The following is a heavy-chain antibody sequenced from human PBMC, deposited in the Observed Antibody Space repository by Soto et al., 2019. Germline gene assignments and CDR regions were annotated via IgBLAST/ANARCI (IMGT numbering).Heavy chain of an antibody. D-gene: IGHD5-18*01. CDR3: AKDWGSGYSYVGWY. Sequence: QVQLVESGGGVVQPGRSLRLSCAASGFTFSSYGMHWVRQAPGKGLEWVAVISYDGSNKYYADSVKGRFTISRDNSKNTLYLQMNSLRAEDTAVYYCAKDWGSGYSYVGWYWGQGTLVTVSS. J-gene: IGHJ4*02. CDR1: GFTFSSYG. CDR2: ISYDGSNK. V-gene: IGHV3-30*18.